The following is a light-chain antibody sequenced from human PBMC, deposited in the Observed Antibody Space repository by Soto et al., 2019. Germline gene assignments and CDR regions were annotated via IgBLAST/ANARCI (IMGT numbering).Light chain of an antibody. J-gene: IGLJ3*02. CDR2: EVS. V-gene: IGLV2-8*01. Sequence: QSALTQPPSASGSPGRSVTISCSGTSSGVGDYNSVSWYQQHPGKAPKLMIYEVSKRPSGVPDRFSGSKSGNAASLTVSGLQAEDEADYYCCSYAGSNIWVFGGGTKVTVL. CDR1: SSGVGDYNS. CDR3: CSYAGSNIWV.